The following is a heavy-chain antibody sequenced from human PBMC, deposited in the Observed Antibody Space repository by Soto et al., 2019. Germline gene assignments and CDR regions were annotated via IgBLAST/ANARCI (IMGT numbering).Heavy chain of an antibody. D-gene: IGHD3-10*01. Sequence: EVQLLESGGGLVQPGGSLRLSCAASGFTFSSYAMSWVRQAPGKGLEWVSAISGSGGSTYYADSVKGRFTISRDNSKNTPYLQMNRLRAEDTAVYYCVLWPPYYFDYWGQGTLVTVSS. CDR2: ISGSGGST. CDR3: VLWPPYYFDY. V-gene: IGHV3-23*01. J-gene: IGHJ4*02. CDR1: GFTFSSYA.